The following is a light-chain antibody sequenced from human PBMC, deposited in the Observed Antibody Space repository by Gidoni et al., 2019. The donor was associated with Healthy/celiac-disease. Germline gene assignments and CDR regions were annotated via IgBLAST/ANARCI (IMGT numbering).Light chain of an antibody. CDR1: QSVSSY. CDR2: DAS. CDR3: QQRSNWPPT. V-gene: IGKV3-11*01. Sequence: EIVLTQSPATLSLSPGERAILSCRASQSVSSYLAWYQQKPGQAPRLLIYDASNRATGIPARFSGSGSGTDFTLTISSLEPEDVAVYYCQQRSNWPPTFXXXTKVEIK. J-gene: IGKJ1*01.